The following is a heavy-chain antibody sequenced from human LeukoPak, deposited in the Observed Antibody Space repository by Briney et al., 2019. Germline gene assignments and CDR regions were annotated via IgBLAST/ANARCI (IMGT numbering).Heavy chain of an antibody. D-gene: IGHD3-22*01. J-gene: IGHJ4*02. CDR3: AKVGSLFHYDSSGYYQDY. CDR2: ISFSGDST. Sequence: GGSLRLSCAASRFTFSSYAMSWVRQAPGKGLEWVSGISFSGDSTYYADSVKGRFTISRDNSKNTLYLQLNSLRAEDTALYYCAKVGSLFHYDSSGYYQDYWGQGTLVTVSS. V-gene: IGHV3-23*01. CDR1: RFTFSSYA.